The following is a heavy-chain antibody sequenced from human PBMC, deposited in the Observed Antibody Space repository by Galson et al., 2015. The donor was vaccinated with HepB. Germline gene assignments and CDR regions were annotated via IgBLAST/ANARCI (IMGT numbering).Heavy chain of an antibody. V-gene: IGHV3-74*01. D-gene: IGHD6-13*01. Sequence: SLRLSCAASGFAFSNYWMHWVRQAPGKGLVWVSRINSDGSSTRYADSVKGRFTISRDNAKNTLYLQMNSLRAEDTAVYYCARDLHSNSWYAEQPDYWGQGTLVTVSS. CDR3: ARDLHSNSWYAEQPDY. J-gene: IGHJ4*02. CDR2: INSDGSST. CDR1: GFAFSNYW.